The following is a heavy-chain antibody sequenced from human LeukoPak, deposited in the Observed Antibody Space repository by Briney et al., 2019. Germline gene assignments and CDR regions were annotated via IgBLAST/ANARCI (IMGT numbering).Heavy chain of an antibody. CDR1: GGSISSSNYY. CDR2: IYYSGTT. V-gene: IGHV4-39*01. D-gene: IGHD1-14*01. Sequence: SETLSLTCTVSGGSISSSNYYWGWVRQPPGKGLEWIGSIYYSGTTFYKPALKSRVTISVDTSKNQFSLKLSSVTAADTAAYYCAGEITSSCHHWGQGTLVTVSS. CDR3: AGEITSSCHH. J-gene: IGHJ1*01.